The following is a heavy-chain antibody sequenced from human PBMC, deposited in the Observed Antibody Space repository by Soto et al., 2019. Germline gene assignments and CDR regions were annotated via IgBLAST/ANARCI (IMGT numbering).Heavy chain of an antibody. CDR1: GGSFSGYE. D-gene: IGHD3-3*01. CDR3: ARVRDGFDP. V-gene: IGHV4-34*01. CDR2: IDHSGYT. Sequence: XTLSLPCAVYGGSFSGYEWNWIRQPPGKGLEWIGEIDHSGYTNYNPSLKSRVTMSVETSKNQFSLRLTSLTAADTAVYYCARVRDGFDPWGQGTLGTVSS. J-gene: IGHJ5*02.